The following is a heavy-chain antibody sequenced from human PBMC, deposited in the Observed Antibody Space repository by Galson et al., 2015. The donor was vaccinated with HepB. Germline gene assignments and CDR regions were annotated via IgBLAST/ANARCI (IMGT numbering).Heavy chain of an antibody. V-gene: IGHV3-33*01. CDR1: GFIFSSYG. D-gene: IGHD2-2*01. CDR2: IWYDGSNK. Sequence: SLRLSCAASGFIFSSYGMHWVRQAPGKGLEWVAVIWYDGSNKYYADSVKGRFTISRDNSKNTLYLQMNSLRAEDTAVYYCAREVIVVLPAARGRGMDVWGRGTTVTVSS. CDR3: AREVIVVLPAARGRGMDV. J-gene: IGHJ6*02.